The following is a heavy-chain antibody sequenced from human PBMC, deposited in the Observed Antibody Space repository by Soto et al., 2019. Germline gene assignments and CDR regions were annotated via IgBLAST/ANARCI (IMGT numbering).Heavy chain of an antibody. Sequence: SETLSLTCTGPGGSIRSYCWSSIRQPPGKGLEWIGYIYYSGSTNYNPSLKSRVTISVDTSKNQFSLKLSSVTAADTAVYYCAREGIAAQSCIWGQGTMVTVS. CDR3: AREGIAAQSCI. J-gene: IGHJ3*02. CDR2: IYYSGST. V-gene: IGHV4-59*01. D-gene: IGHD6-13*01. CDR1: GGSIRSYC.